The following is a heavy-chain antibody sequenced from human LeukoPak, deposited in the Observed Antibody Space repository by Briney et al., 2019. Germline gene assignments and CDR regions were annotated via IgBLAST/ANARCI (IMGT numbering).Heavy chain of an antibody. D-gene: IGHD2-15*01. V-gene: IGHV4-59*08. CDR2: IYYSGST. CDR3: ARLLRIGYCSGGNCYAVTP. CDR1: GGSFSGYY. J-gene: IGHJ5*02. Sequence: PSETLSLTCAVYGGSFSGYYWSWIRQPPGKGLEWIGYIYYSGSTFYNPSLKSRLTISLDTSKNQFSLNLSSVTAADTAVYYCARLLRIGYCSGGNCYAVTPWGQGTLVTVSS.